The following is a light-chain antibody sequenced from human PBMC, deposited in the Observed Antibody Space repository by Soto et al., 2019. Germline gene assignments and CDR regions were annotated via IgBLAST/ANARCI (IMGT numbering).Light chain of an antibody. J-gene: IGKJ5*01. CDR1: QSVSSK. CDR3: QQSSNWPPIT. V-gene: IGKV3-15*01. CDR2: DTS. Sequence: EMVMTQSPATLYVSPGQRATLSCSASQSVSSKLAWYQQKPGQAPRLLIYDTSNRATGIPARFSGSGSGTEFTLTISSLQSEDFAVYYCQQSSNWPPITFGPGTRLEIK.